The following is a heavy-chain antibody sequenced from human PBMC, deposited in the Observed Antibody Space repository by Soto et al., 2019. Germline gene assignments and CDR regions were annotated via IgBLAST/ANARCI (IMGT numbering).Heavy chain of an antibody. CDR3: AITVVVTAYYFDY. CDR1: GYSFTSYW. J-gene: IGHJ4*02. CDR2: IDPSDSYT. V-gene: IGHV5-10-1*01. D-gene: IGHD2-21*02. Sequence: GESLKISCKGSGYSFTSYWISWVRQMPGKGLEWMGRIDPSDSYTNYSPSFQGHVTISADKSISTAYLQWSSLKASDTAMYYCAITVVVTAYYFDYWGQGTLVTVSS.